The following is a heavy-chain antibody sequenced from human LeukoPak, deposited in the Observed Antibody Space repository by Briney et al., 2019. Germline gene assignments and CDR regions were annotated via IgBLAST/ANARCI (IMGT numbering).Heavy chain of an antibody. Sequence: ASVKVSCKASGYTFTGFYLHWVRQAPGQGLEWMGWINPNSGGTNFAQKFQRRVTMTGDTSISTAYMELSRLTSGDTAVYYCAREEGSGCYDYWGQGTKVTVSS. J-gene: IGHJ4*02. CDR1: GYTFTGFY. D-gene: IGHD6-19*01. V-gene: IGHV1-2*02. CDR2: INPNSGGT. CDR3: AREEGSGCYDY.